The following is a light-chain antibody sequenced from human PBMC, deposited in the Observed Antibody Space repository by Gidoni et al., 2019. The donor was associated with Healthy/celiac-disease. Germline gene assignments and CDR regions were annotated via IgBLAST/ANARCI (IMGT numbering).Light chain of an antibody. CDR3: QQYNSYPYP. CDR2: KAS. J-gene: IGKJ2*01. V-gene: IGKV1-5*03. CDR1: QSISSW. Sequence: DIQMTQSPSTLSASVGDRVTITCRASQSISSWLAWYQQKPGNDPKLLIYKASSLESGVPSRFSGSGSGTEFTLTISSLQPDDFATYYCQQYNSYPYPFGQGTKLELK.